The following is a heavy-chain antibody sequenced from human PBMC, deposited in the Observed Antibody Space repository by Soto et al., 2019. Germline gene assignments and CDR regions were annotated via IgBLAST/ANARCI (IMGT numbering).Heavy chain of an antibody. J-gene: IGHJ6*03. V-gene: IGHV3-30*18. Sequence: QVQLVESGGGVVQPGRSLRLSCAASGFTFSSYAMHWVRQAPGKGLEWVAVISYDGSNKYYADSVKGRFTISRDNSKNMLYLQMNSLRAEDTAVYYCAKGGVHYYYYYMDIWGKGTTVTVSS. CDR3: AKGGVHYYYYYMDI. CDR1: GFTFSSYA. CDR2: ISYDGSNK.